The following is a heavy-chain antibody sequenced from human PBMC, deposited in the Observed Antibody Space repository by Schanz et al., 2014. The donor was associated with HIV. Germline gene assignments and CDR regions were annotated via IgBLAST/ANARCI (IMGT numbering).Heavy chain of an antibody. V-gene: IGHV4-34*01. D-gene: IGHD3-10*01. Sequence: QVLLQQWGAGLMKPSETLSLTCAVQRGSFSGYYWNWIRQPQGKGLEWIGEISHSGGTNYNPSLKSRFTISVHPSKNHFSLNLPSVTAADSAVYYCARSVYGSGSYLYYYYGMDVWGQGTTVTVSS. J-gene: IGHJ6*02. CDR1: RGSFSGYY. CDR2: ISHSGGT. CDR3: ARSVYGSGSYLYYYYGMDV.